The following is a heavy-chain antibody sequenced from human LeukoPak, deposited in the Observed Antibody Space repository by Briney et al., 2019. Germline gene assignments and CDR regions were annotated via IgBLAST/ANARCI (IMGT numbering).Heavy chain of an antibody. Sequence: GGSLRLSCAASGFTFSSYTIAWVRQAPEKGLEWVSAISVSGDSTYSADSVKGRFTVSRDNSKNTMFLQMNSLRAEDTAVYYCARGSRGWPYYFDYWGQGTLVTVSS. CDR1: GFTFSSYT. CDR2: ISVSGDST. CDR3: ARGSRGWPYYFDY. V-gene: IGHV3-23*01. J-gene: IGHJ4*02. D-gene: IGHD3-10*01.